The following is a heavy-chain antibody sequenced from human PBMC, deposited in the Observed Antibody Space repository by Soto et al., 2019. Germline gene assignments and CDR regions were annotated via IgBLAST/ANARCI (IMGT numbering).Heavy chain of an antibody. D-gene: IGHD6-13*01. J-gene: IGHJ6*02. V-gene: IGHV4-31*03. CDR3: ASEPSIAYFSAMDV. CDR1: GGSISSGGYY. Sequence: QVQLQESGPGLVKPSQTLSLTCSVSGGSISSGGYYWNWIRQHPGKGREWIGYIYCSGSTHYNPSLKTRVTIAVDPSKNQFALKLNSVTAEDTAVYYCASEPSIAYFSAMDVWAQGTTVTVSS. CDR2: IYCSGST.